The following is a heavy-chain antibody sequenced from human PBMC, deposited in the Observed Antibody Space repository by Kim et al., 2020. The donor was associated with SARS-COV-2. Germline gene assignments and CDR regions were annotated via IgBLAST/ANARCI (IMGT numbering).Heavy chain of an antibody. CDR2: ISSRGGGT. J-gene: IGHJ4*02. CDR3: ARVAGDSCVYHDF. CDR1: GFIFSNYA. D-gene: IGHD3-22*01. V-gene: IGHV3-23*01. Sequence: GGSLRLSCVASGFIFSNYAMSWVRQAPGRGLEWVSLISSRGGGTDYADSVKGRFTISRDSSKSTLYLQLHSLRAEDTAVYYFARVAGDSCVYHDFWVQGT.